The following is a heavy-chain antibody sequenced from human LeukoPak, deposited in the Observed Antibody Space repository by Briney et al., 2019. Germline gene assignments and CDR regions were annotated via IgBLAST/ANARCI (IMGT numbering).Heavy chain of an antibody. V-gene: IGHV3-53*01. CDR1: RFTFSGYW. CDR2: IYGGGST. Sequence: GGSLRLSCAASRFTFSGYWMHWVRQAPGKGLEWVSVIYGGGSTYYADSVKGRFTISRDTPKNTLYLQMNSLRVEDTAVYYCASWPVGWYGEDSWGQGTLVTVSS. D-gene: IGHD6-19*01. CDR3: ASWPVGWYGEDS. J-gene: IGHJ4*02.